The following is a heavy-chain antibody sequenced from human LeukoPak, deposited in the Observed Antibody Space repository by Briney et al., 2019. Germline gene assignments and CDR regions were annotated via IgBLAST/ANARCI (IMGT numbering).Heavy chain of an antibody. V-gene: IGHV7-4-1*01. CDR1: GYTFSSYA. CDR3: ARDKVAGGYNWFDP. J-gene: IGHJ5*02. D-gene: IGHD6-13*01. Sequence: ASVKVSCKASGYTFSSYALNWVRQAPGQGLEWMGWINTNTGNPTYAQGFTGRFVFSLDTSVSTAYLQIRSLKAEDTAVYYCARDKVAGGYNWFDPWGQGTLVTVSS. CDR2: INTNTGNP.